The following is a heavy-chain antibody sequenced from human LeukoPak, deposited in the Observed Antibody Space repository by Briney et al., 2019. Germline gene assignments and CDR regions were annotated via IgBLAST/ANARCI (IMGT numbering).Heavy chain of an antibody. CDR3: ARWEESSD. D-gene: IGHD1-26*01. CDR2: INPNSGGT. V-gene: IGHV1-2*02. J-gene: IGHJ4*02. CDR1: GYIFTGYY. Sequence: ASVKVSRKASGYIFTGYYMHWVRQAPGQGLEWMGWINPNSGGTNYAQKFQGRVTVTRDTSISTAYMELSRLRSDDTAVYYCARWEESSDWGQGTLVTVSS.